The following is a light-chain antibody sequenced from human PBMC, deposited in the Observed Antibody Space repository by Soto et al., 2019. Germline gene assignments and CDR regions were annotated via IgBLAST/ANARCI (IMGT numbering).Light chain of an antibody. V-gene: IGKV3-11*01. CDR2: DAS. Sequence: EIVLTQSPATLSLSPGERATLSCRASQSVDTYLAWYQQKPGQAPSLLIYDASKRATGIPARFSGSGSGTDFTLTISSLEHDDFAFYYCHQRDTWPTFGQGTRLEIK. J-gene: IGKJ5*01. CDR1: QSVDTY. CDR3: HQRDTWPT.